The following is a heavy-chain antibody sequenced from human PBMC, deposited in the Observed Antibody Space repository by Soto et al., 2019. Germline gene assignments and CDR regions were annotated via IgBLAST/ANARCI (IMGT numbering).Heavy chain of an antibody. J-gene: IGHJ4*01. CDR1: GYTFTNYG. D-gene: IGHD6-6*01. Sequence: QVQLVQSGAEVKKPGASVKVSCKASGYTFTNYGINWVRQAPGLGLEWLGWVSAYNGERRYAQRVQARVIMTTDTSTTTAYMALRTLSSDDTAVYYCSRGTSIPATGHYWGQGTLVTVSS. V-gene: IGHV1-18*01. CDR3: SRGTSIPATGHY. CDR2: VSAYNGER.